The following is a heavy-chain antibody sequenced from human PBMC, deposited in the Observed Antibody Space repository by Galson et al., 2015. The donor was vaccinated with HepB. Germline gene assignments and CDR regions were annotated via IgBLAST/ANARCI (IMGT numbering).Heavy chain of an antibody. D-gene: IGHD5-18*01. CDR2: IYSGDGS. J-gene: IGHJ4*02. V-gene: IGHV3-66*01. CDR1: GFTVSSNY. Sequence: SLRLSCAASGFTVSSNYMTWVRQAPGKGLEWVSIIYSGDGSYYADSMKGRFTISRDNSKNTLYLQMNSLRAEDTAVYYCATTYSFYWGQGTLVTVSS. CDR3: ATTYSFY.